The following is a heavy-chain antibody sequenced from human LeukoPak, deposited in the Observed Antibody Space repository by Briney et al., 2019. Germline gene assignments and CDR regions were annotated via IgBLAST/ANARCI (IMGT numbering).Heavy chain of an antibody. CDR3: AKDRGYGSGSYTGAFDY. J-gene: IGHJ4*02. D-gene: IGHD3-10*01. CDR1: GFTVSSNY. CDR2: IYSGGST. V-gene: IGHV3-53*05. Sequence: GGSLRLSCAASGFTVSSNYMSWVRQAPGKGLEWVSVIYSGGSTYYADSVKGRFTISRDNAKNSLYLQMNSLRAEDTALYYCAKDRGYGSGSYTGAFDYWGQGTLVTVSS.